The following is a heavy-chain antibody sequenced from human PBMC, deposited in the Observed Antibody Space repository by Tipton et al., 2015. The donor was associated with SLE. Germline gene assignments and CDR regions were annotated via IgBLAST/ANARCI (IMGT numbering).Heavy chain of an antibody. V-gene: IGHV4-59*01. CDR3: ARAWYSSSWYFDY. D-gene: IGHD6-13*01. CDR2: FYHSENI. Sequence: TLSLTCTVSGVSISSYYWSWIRQPPGRGLEWIGYFYHSENIRYNPSLETRVTMSVDTSKQLFSLNLNSVTAADTAVYYCARAWYSSSWYFDYWGQGILVTVSS. CDR1: GVSISSYY. J-gene: IGHJ4*02.